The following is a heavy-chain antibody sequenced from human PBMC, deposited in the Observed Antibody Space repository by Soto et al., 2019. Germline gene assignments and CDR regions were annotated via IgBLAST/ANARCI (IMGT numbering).Heavy chain of an antibody. Sequence: GGSLRLSCAASGFTFSSYSMNWVRQAPGKGLEWVSSISSSSSYIYYADSVKGRFTISRDNAKNSLYLQMNSLRAEDTAVYYCARMMTTEYYYYYYGMDVWGQGTTVTVSS. CDR1: GFTFSSYS. J-gene: IGHJ6*02. CDR3: ARMMTTEYYYYYYGMDV. CDR2: ISSSSSYI. D-gene: IGHD4-17*01. V-gene: IGHV3-21*01.